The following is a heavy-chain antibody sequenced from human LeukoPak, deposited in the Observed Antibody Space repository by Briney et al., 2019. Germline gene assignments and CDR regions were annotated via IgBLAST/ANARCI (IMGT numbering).Heavy chain of an antibody. CDR2: INHSGST. CDR3: ARVDVLDSSSWNKAYYYYYMDV. Sequence: PSETLSLTCAVYGGSFSGYYWSWIRQPPGKGLEWIGEINHSGSTNYNPSLKSRVTISVGTSKNQFCLKLSSVTAADTAVYYCARVDVLDSSSWNKAYYYYYMDVWGKGTTVTVPS. D-gene: IGHD6-13*01. CDR1: GGSFSGYY. J-gene: IGHJ6*03. V-gene: IGHV4-34*01.